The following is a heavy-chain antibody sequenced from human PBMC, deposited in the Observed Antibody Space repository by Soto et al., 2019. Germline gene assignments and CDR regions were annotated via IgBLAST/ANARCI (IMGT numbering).Heavy chain of an antibody. CDR1: AGTLTSYT. V-gene: IGHV1-69*02. CDR2: IVPILGVA. Sequence: QVQLVQSGAEVKKPGSSVKVSCEASAGTLTSYTISWVRQAPGQGLEWMGRIVPILGVATYAQSFQGRVTFIADTSSTTTTYMELNSLRSEDTAVYYCASIGGYYYHMDVWGKGTTVTVSS. D-gene: IGHD3-16*01. J-gene: IGHJ6*03. CDR3: ASIGGYYYHMDV.